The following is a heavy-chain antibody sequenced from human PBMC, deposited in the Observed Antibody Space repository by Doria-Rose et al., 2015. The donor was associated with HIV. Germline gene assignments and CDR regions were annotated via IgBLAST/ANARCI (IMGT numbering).Heavy chain of an antibody. CDR2: IFSDDGG. CDR3: ARIKSSRWYHKYYFDF. Sequence: SGPVLVKPTETLTLTCTVSGVSLSSPGMGVSWIRQPPGKALEWLANIFSDDGGPYKSSLKSRLTISRGTSKSQVVLTMTDRDPVGTATYYCARIKSSRWYHKYYFDFWGQGTLVIVSA. D-gene: IGHD6-13*01. CDR1: GVSLSSPGMG. V-gene: IGHV2-26*01. J-gene: IGHJ4*02.